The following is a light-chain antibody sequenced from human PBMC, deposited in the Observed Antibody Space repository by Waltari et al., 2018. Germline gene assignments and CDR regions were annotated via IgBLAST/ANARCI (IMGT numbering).Light chain of an antibody. CDR1: SSNIGSNS. CDR3: APWDDSLSGPGV. Sequence: QSVLTQPPSASGTPGQRVTIPCSGSSSNIGSNSVSWYQQPPGTAPKLLIYRNNQRPSGVPDRFSGSKSGTSASLAISGLRSEDEADYYCAPWDDSLSGPGVFGGGTKLTVL. J-gene: IGLJ3*02. CDR2: RNN. V-gene: IGLV1-47*01.